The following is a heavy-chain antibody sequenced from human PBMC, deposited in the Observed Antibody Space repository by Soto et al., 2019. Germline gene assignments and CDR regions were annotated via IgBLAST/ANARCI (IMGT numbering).Heavy chain of an antibody. CDR1: GFTISNYW. Sequence: EVQLVESGGGLVQPGGSLSLSCAASGFTISNYWMHWVRQSPGKGLVWVAGIDFYGGYSRYADSVRGRFTISRDNGKNSLYLQMNSLRHEDTAVYYCARDRPHNWFDPWGQGALVTVST. J-gene: IGHJ5*02. CDR2: IDFYGGYS. V-gene: IGHV3-74*01. CDR3: ARDRPHNWFDP.